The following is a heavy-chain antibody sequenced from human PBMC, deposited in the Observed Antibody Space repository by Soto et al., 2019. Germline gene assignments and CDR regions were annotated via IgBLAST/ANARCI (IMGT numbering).Heavy chain of an antibody. CDR1: GGSVSSGSYY. CDR3: ARDKQQWPI. Sequence: SETLSLTCTVSGGSVSSGSYYWSWIRQPPGKGLEWIGYIYYSGSTNYNPSLKSRVTISVDTSKNQFSLKLSSVTAADTAVYYCARDKQQWPIWGQGTLVTVSS. CDR2: IYYSGST. V-gene: IGHV4-61*01. J-gene: IGHJ4*02. D-gene: IGHD6-19*01.